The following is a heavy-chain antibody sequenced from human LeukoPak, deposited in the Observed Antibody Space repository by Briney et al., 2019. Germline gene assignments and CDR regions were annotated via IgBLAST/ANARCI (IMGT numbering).Heavy chain of an antibody. D-gene: IGHD3-22*01. J-gene: IGHJ5*02. CDR2: IRCNSDGGTI. Sequence: SGGSLRLSCAASGFTFSSYAMSWVRQAPGKGLEWVGRIRCNSDGGTIDYAAPVKGRFTLSRDDSKSTLYLQMNSLQTEDKAVYYCATDFYDSTWGQGTLVTVSS. V-gene: IGHV3-15*01. CDR1: GFTFSSYA. CDR3: ATDFYDST.